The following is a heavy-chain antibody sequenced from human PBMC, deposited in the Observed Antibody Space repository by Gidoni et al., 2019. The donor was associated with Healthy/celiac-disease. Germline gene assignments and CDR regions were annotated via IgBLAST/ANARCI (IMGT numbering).Heavy chain of an antibody. CDR3: TTGTTYYDFWSGYYTGNWFDP. CDR1: GFTCSNVW. CDR2: IKSKTDGGAT. Sequence: EVQLVESGGGLVKPGGSLRLSWAASGFTCSNVWRTWVRQAPGKGLEGVGRIKSKTDGGATDYAAPVKGRFTISRDDSKNTLYLQMNSLKTEDTAVYYCTTGTTYYDFWSGYYTGNWFDPWGQGTLVTVSS. D-gene: IGHD3-3*01. V-gene: IGHV3-15*01. J-gene: IGHJ5*02.